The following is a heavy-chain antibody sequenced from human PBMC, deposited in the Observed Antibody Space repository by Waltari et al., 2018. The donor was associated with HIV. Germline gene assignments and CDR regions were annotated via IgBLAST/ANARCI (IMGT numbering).Heavy chain of an antibody. CDR3: AKSPGTWSPRD. D-gene: IGHD1-1*01. J-gene: IGHJ4*02. CDR1: GDTFTSYY. Sequence: QVQRVQTGAEEKKPGGSVKGSCKASGDTFTSYYIHGVRQAPGQGLEWMVVIHPSSGGTNYTPKSQASVPMTRATSITTAYIELSRLSSDDTAVYYCAKSPGTWSPRDWGQGTLVTVSS. CDR2: IHPSSGGT. V-gene: IGHV1-2*02.